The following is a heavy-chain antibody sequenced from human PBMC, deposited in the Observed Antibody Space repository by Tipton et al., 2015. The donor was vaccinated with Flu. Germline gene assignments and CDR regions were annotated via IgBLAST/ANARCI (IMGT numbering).Heavy chain of an antibody. CDR3: ARDLWNDRRAYYYYGVDV. V-gene: IGHV4-39*07. CDR1: GDSISTTIYY. CDR2: IYYSGTT. J-gene: IGHJ6*01. Sequence: TLSLTCTVSGDSISTTIYYWGWVRRPPGKGLEWIGSIYYSGTTYYNPSLKSRVTISVDSSKNEFSLTLASLTAADTAVYYCARDLWNDRRAYYYYGVDVWGQGTTGTVSS. D-gene: IGHD1-1*01.